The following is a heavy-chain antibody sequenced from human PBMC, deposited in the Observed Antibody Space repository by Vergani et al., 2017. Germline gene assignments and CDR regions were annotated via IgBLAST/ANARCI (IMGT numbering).Heavy chain of an antibody. Sequence: EMQLVESGGGLVQPGGSLRLSCAASGFTFSDHYMDWVRQAPGKGLEWVGRTRNKANSYTTEYAASVKGRFIVSRDASESSLYLQMNSLQTEDTAVYYCARDSGYGDYSSWGQGTLVTVSS. V-gene: IGHV3-72*01. CDR1: GFTFSDHY. CDR2: TRNKANSYTT. J-gene: IGHJ5*02. CDR3: ARDSGYGDYSS. D-gene: IGHD4-17*01.